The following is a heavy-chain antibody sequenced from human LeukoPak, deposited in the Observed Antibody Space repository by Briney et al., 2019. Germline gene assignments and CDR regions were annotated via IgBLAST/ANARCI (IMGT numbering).Heavy chain of an antibody. CDR1: GYTFTSYY. D-gene: IGHD2-2*01. J-gene: IGHJ4*02. CDR2: INPSGGST. Sequence: VASVKVSCKASGYTFTSYYMHWVRQAPGQGLEWMGIINPSGGSTSYAQKFQGRVTMTRDMSTSTVYMELSSLRSDDTAVYYCARRYCSSTSCPDADFDYWGQGTGVTGSS. CDR3: ARRYCSSTSCPDADFDY. V-gene: IGHV1-46*01.